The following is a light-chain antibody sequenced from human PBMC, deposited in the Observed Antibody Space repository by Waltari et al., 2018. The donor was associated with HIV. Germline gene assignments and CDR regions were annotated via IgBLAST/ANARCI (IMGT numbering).Light chain of an antibody. Sequence: QSVLTQPPSVSEAPRQRVTISCSGSSSNIGNNAVNWYQQLPGKPPKLLIYYDDRLASGVSDRFSGSKSCTSASLAISGLQSEDESDYYCAAWDDSLNGVVFGGGTKLTVL. V-gene: IGLV1-36*01. CDR3: AAWDDSLNGVV. J-gene: IGLJ2*01. CDR1: SSNIGNNA. CDR2: YDD.